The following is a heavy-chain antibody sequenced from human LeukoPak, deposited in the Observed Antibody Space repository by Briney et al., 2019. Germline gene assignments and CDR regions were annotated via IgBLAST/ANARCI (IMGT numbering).Heavy chain of an antibody. J-gene: IGHJ4*02. V-gene: IGHV3-23*01. CDR2: ISGSGGST. Sequence: PGGSLRLSCAASGFTFSSYAMSWVRQAPGKGLEWVSAISGSGGSTYYADSVKGRFTISRDNSKNTLYLQMNSLRAEDTAVYYCAKDHPAITMVRGVIVYFDYWGQGTLVTVSS. D-gene: IGHD3-10*01. CDR1: GFTFSSYA. CDR3: AKDHPAITMVRGVIVYFDY.